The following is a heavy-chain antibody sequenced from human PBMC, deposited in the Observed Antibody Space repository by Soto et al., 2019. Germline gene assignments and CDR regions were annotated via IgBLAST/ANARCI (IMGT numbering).Heavy chain of an antibody. Sequence: ASVKVSCKASGYTFTSYYMHWVRQAPGQGLEWMGIINPSGGSTSYAQKFQGRVTMTRDTSTSTVYMELSSLRSEDTAVYYCARGGPHYYDSSGYSGYWGQGTLVTVS. CDR1: GYTFTSYY. D-gene: IGHD3-22*01. CDR3: ARGGPHYYDSSGYSGY. J-gene: IGHJ4*02. CDR2: INPSGGST. V-gene: IGHV1-46*01.